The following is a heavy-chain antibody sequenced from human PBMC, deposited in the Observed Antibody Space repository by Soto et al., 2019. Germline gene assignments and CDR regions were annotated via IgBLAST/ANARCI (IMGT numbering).Heavy chain of an antibody. CDR2: IKQDGSEK. Sequence: GGSLRLSCAASGFTFSSYWMSWVRQAPGKGLEWVANIKQDGSEKYCVDSVEGRFTISSDNAKNSLFLQMNSLRAEDTAVYYCAREQLGTAWYYNYFDYWGQGALVTVSS. J-gene: IGHJ4*02. D-gene: IGHD6-19*01. CDR3: AREQLGTAWYYNYFDY. CDR1: GFTFSSYW. V-gene: IGHV3-7*01.